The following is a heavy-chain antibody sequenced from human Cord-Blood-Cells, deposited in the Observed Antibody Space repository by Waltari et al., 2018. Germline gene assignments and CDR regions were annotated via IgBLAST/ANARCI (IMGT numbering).Heavy chain of an antibody. CDR2: INHSGST. CDR1: GGSFSGSY. V-gene: IGHV4-34*01. Sequence: QVQLQQWGAGLLKPSETLSLTCAVYGGSFSGSYWSWIRQPPGKGLEWIGEINHSGSTNYNPSLNSRVTISVDTSKNQFSLKLSSVTAADTAVYYCARGGGSSSMRYFDYWGQGTLVTVSS. D-gene: IGHD6-6*01. J-gene: IGHJ4*02. CDR3: ARGGGSSSMRYFDY.